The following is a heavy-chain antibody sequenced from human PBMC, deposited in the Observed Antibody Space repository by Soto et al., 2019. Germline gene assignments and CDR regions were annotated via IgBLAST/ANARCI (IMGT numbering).Heavy chain of an antibody. CDR1: GFTFNSYI. J-gene: IGHJ4*02. CDR3: TRGGGNAPVFEY. D-gene: IGHD5-12*01. CDR2: ISSSSNYI. V-gene: IGHV3-21*02. Sequence: EVQLVESGGGLVKPGGSLRLSCAASGFTFNSYIINWVRQAPGKGLEWVSSISSSSNYIYYADSVKGRFSISRDNDKNSLYLQMNTLRAEDTAVYYCTRGGGNAPVFEYWGQGTLVTVAS.